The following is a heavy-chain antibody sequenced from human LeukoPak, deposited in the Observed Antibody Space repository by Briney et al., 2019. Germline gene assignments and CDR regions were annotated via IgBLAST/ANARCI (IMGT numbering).Heavy chain of an antibody. J-gene: IGHJ5*02. D-gene: IGHD2-2*01. CDR2: FYHSGST. V-gene: IGHV4-30-2*01. Sequence: SQTLSLNCAVSGGSISSGGYSWSWIRQPPGKGLEWIGYFYHSGSTYYNPSLKSRVIISVDRSKNQFSLKPSSVAAADTAVYYCARSIVLLPAAIGWFDPWGQGTLVTVSS. CDR1: GGSISSGGYS. CDR3: ARSIVLLPAAIGWFDP.